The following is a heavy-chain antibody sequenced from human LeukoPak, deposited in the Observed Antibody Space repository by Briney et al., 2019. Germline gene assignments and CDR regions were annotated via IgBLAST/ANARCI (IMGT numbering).Heavy chain of an antibody. CDR2: IDTSGNT. CDR1: GGSISSYY. J-gene: IGHJ2*01. CDR3: AGVSSSWYKNWYFDL. V-gene: IGHV4-4*07. D-gene: IGHD6-13*01. Sequence: SETLSLICTVSGGSISSYYWSWIRQHAGEGREGIGRIDTSGNTNYKPCLKTRFTMSVDTSQNPFSINLGTVTPADPVNYYCAGVSSSWYKNWYFDLWGRGTLVTVSS.